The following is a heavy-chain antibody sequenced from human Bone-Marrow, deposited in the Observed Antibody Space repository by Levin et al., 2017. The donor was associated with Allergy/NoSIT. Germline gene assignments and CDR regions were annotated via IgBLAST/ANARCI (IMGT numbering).Heavy chain of an antibody. CDR1: GFTFSSYS. CDR2: ISSSSSYI. Sequence: SCAASGFTFSSYSMNWVRQAPGKGLEWVSSISSSSSYIYYADSVKGRFTISRDNAKNSLYLQMNSLRAEDTAVYYCAREIGDDAFDIWGQGTMVTVSS. V-gene: IGHV3-21*01. J-gene: IGHJ3*02. CDR3: AREIGDDAFDI. D-gene: IGHD2-21*01.